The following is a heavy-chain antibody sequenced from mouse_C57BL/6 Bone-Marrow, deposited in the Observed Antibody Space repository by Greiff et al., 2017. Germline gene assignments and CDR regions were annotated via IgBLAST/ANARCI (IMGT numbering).Heavy chain of an antibody. V-gene: IGHV1-15*01. CDR2: IDPETGGT. CDR3: TLITTVVRAY. D-gene: IGHD1-1*01. CDR1: GYTFTDYE. Sequence: QVQLQQSGAELVRPGASVTLSCKASGYTFTDYEMHWVKQTPVHGLEWIGAIDPETGGTAYNQKFKGKAILTADKSSSTAYMELRSLTSEASAVYYCTLITTVVRAYWGQGTLVTVSA. J-gene: IGHJ3*01.